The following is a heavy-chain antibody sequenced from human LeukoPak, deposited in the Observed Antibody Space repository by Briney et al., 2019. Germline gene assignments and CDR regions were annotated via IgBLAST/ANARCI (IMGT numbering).Heavy chain of an antibody. Sequence: SETLSLTCAVSGGSFSGYYWSWIRQAPGKGLEWIGAINHSGGTNYNPALKSRVTISADTSKNQFPLKLSSVPAADTAAYYCATGLIGWRVFGVVPLDYWGQGTLVTVSS. CDR1: GGSFSGYY. J-gene: IGHJ4*02. D-gene: IGHD3-3*01. CDR2: INHSGGT. V-gene: IGHV4-34*01. CDR3: ATGLIGWRVFGVVPLDY.